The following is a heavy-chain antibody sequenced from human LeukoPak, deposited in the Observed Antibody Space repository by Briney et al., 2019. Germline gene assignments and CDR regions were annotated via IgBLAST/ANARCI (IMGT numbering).Heavy chain of an antibody. CDR2: VYYSGST. CDR3: ARATLNLNIDY. CDR1: GGSISSSSYY. Sequence: SETLSLTCTVSGGSISSSSYYWGWIRQPPGKGLEWIGSVYYSGSTYYNPSLKSRVTISVDTSKNQFSLKLSSVTAADTAVYYCARATLNLNIDYWGQGTLVTVSS. V-gene: IGHV4-39*07. J-gene: IGHJ4*02.